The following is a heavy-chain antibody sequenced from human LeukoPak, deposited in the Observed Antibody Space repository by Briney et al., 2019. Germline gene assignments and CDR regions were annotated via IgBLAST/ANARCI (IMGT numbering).Heavy chain of an antibody. Sequence: PGRSLRLSCAASGFTFSSYAMHWVRQAPGKGLEWVAVMSYDGSNKYYADSVKGRFTISRDNSKNTLYLQMNSLRAEDTAVYYCAKDYAARPSNFDYWGQGTLVTVSS. V-gene: IGHV3-30*04. CDR2: MSYDGSNK. CDR3: AKDYAARPSNFDY. D-gene: IGHD6-6*01. CDR1: GFTFSSYA. J-gene: IGHJ4*02.